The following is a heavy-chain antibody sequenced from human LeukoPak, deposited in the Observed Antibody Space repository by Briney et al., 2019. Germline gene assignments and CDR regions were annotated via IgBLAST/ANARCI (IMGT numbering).Heavy chain of an antibody. CDR2: IYPGDSDT. V-gene: IGHV5-51*01. CDR1: GYSFTSYW. CDR3: ARQRGEDSSDGGAFDI. D-gene: IGHD3-22*01. J-gene: IGHJ3*02. Sequence: GGSLRLSCKGSGYSFTSYWIGWVRQMPGKGLEWMGIIYPGDSDTRYSPSFQGQVTISADKSISTAYLQWSSLKASDTAMYYCARQRGEDSSDGGAFDIWGQGTMVTVSS.